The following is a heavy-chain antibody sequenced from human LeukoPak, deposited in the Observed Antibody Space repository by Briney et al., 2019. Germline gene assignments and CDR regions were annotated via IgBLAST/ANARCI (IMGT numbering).Heavy chain of an antibody. CDR1: GYTLTELS. J-gene: IGHJ3*02. V-gene: IGHV1-24*01. CDR2: FDPEDGET. CDR3: AIRLPHDYGGNGNAFDI. D-gene: IGHD4-23*01. Sequence: ASVKVSCKVSGYTLTELSMHWVRQAPGKGLEWMGGFDPEDGETIYAQKFQGRVTMTEDASTDTAYMELSSLRSEDTAVYYCAIRLPHDYGGNGNAFDIWGQGTMVTVSS.